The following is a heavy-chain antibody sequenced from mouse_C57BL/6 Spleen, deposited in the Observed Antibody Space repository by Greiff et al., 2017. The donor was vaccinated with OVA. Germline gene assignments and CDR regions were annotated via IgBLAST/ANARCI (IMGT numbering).Heavy chain of an antibody. CDR3: ARQITTVVDSWFAD. V-gene: IGHV1-42*01. Sequence: VQLKESGPELVKPGASVKISCKASGYSFTGYYMNWVKQSPEKSLEWIGEINPSTGGTTYNQKFKAKATLTVDKSASTAYMQLKSLTSEDAAVYYCARQITTVVDSWFADWGQGTLVTVSA. D-gene: IGHD1-1*01. J-gene: IGHJ3*01. CDR2: INPSTGGT. CDR1: GYSFTGYY.